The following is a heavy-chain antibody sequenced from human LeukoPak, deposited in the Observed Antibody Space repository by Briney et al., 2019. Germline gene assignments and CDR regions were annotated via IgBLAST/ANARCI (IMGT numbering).Heavy chain of an antibody. CDR3: ARDFYSSSWGYYYYYMDV. D-gene: IGHD6-13*01. V-gene: IGHV3-7*01. CDR2: IKQDGSEK. CDR1: GFTFSSYG. J-gene: IGHJ6*03. Sequence: GGTLRLSCAASGFTFSSYGMSWVRQAPGKGLEWVANIKQDGSEKYYVDSVKGRFTISRDNAKNSLYLQMNSLRAEDTAVYYCARDFYSSSWGYYYYYMDVWGKGTTVTISS.